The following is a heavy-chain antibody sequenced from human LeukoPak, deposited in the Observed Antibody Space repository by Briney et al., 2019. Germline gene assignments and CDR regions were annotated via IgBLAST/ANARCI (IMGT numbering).Heavy chain of an antibody. D-gene: IGHD3-10*01. CDR1: GDSISSGGYY. J-gene: IGHJ5*02. V-gene: IGHV4-31*03. CDR2: IYYSGST. CDR3: ARDRHYYASGSYWFDP. Sequence: KPSETLSLTCTVSGDSISSGGYYWSWIRQHPGKGLEWIGYIYYSGSTYYNPSLKSRVNISVDTSKNQLSLKLSSVTAADTAVYYCARDRHYYASGSYWFDPWGQGTLVTVSS.